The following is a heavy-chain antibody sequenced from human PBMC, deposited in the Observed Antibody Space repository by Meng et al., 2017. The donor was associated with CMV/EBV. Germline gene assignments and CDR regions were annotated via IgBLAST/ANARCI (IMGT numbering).Heavy chain of an antibody. D-gene: IGHD1-7*01. Sequence: ASVKVSCKASGYRFTGYYVHWVRQAPGQGPEWMGWTNPKRGDSQFAQNFQGRVSMTGDTSISTFFMELNRLTSDDTAVYYCARDPGRPGTHWYFDLWGRGTLVTVSS. CDR1: GYRFTGYY. J-gene: IGHJ2*01. CDR3: ARDPGRPGTHWYFDL. CDR2: TNPKRGDS. V-gene: IGHV1-2*02.